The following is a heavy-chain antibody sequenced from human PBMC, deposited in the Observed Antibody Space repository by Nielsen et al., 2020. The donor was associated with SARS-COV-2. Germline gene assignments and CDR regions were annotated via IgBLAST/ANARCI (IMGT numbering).Heavy chain of an antibody. CDR2: IIPIFGTA. Sequence: SVKVSCKASGGTFSSYAISWVRQAPGQGLEWMGGIIPIFGTANYAQKFQGRVTITADESTSTAYMELSSLRSEDTALYYCAKAEWEQLEGDAFDMWGQGTMVTVSS. V-gene: IGHV1-69*13. CDR1: GGTFSSYA. D-gene: IGHD1-26*01. J-gene: IGHJ3*02. CDR3: AKAEWEQLEGDAFDM.